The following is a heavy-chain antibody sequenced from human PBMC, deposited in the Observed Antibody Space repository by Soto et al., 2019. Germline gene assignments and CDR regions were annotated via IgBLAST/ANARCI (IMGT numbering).Heavy chain of an antibody. V-gene: IGHV3-23*01. Sequence: EVQLLESGGGLVQPGGSLRLSCAAAGFTFTTYAMSWIRQAPGKGLEWVSTVGDSDDSTYYADSVKGRFTISRDNSKNTVYQQMNRLRVEDTAVYYCTRSSWVYWGQGTLVTVSS. J-gene: IGHJ4*02. D-gene: IGHD2-2*01. CDR3: TRSSWVY. CDR2: VGDSDDST. CDR1: GFTFTTYA.